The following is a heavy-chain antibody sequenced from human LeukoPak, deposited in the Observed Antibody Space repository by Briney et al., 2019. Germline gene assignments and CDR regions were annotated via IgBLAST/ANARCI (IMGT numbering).Heavy chain of an antibody. CDR1: GGSISSSSYY. J-gene: IGHJ4*02. V-gene: IGHV4-39*01. CDR3: ARRYYYDSSGYYYHYDY. Sequence: SEPLSLTCTVSGGSISSSSYYWGWIRQPPGKGLEWIGTISYSGSTYYNPSLKSRVTISVDTSTNQFSLKLSSVTAADTAVYYCARRYYYDSSGYYYHYDYWGQGTLVTVSS. D-gene: IGHD3-22*01. CDR2: ISYSGST.